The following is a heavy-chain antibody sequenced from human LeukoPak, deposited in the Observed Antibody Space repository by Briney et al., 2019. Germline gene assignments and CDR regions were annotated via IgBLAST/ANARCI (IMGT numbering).Heavy chain of an antibody. D-gene: IGHD6-19*01. CDR2: ISADGESA. CDR3: AQGYLSGWYPY. CDR1: GFSVSSFG. J-gene: IGHJ4*02. V-gene: IGHV3-23*01. Sequence: GGSLRLSCAVSGFSVSSFGMSWVRQAPGKGLEWISAISADGESAYYADSVKGRFIISRDNSKNTLYLQLSSLRAEDTAGYYCAQGYLSGWYPYWGLGSLVSVSS.